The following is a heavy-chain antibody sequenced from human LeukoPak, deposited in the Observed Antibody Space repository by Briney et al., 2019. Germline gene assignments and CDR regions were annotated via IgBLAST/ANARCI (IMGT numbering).Heavy chain of an antibody. D-gene: IGHD3-22*01. CDR1: GYTFTSYG. Sequence: ASVKVSFKASGYTFTSYGISWVRQAPGQGLEWMGWIKPRSGATNYAQKFRGRVTMTSYTSNRTSYMELSRLRSDDTALYYCASCYYDSSGYYHFDYWGQGTLVTVSS. V-gene: IGHV1-2*02. CDR2: IKPRSGAT. CDR3: ASCYYDSSGYYHFDY. J-gene: IGHJ4*02.